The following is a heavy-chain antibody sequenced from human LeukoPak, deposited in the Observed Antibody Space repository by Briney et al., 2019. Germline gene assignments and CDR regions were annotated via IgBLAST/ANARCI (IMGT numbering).Heavy chain of an antibody. CDR3: ARVAPVGAAPFDY. V-gene: IGHV1-69*04. CDR2: IIPILGIA. J-gene: IGHJ4*02. CDR1: GGTFSSYA. Sequence: APVKVSCKASGGTFSSYAISWVRQAPGQGLEWMGRIIPILGIANYAQKFQGRVTITADKSTSTAYMELSSLRSEDTAVYYCARVAPVGAAPFDYWGQGTLVTVSP. D-gene: IGHD1-26*01.